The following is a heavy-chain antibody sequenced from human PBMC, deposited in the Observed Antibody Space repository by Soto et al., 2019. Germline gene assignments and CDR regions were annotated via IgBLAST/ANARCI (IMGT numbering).Heavy chain of an antibody. D-gene: IGHD4-17*01. J-gene: IGHJ6*03. CDR1: GFTFSSYA. Sequence: GGSLRLSCAASGFTFSSYAMSWVRQAPGKGLEWVSAISGSGGSTYYADSVKGRFTISRDNSKNTLYLQMNSLRAEDTAVYYCAKEGYGDYDFPPLFDPPYYYYMDVWGKGTTVTVSS. V-gene: IGHV3-23*01. CDR2: ISGSGGST. CDR3: AKEGYGDYDFPPLFDPPYYYYMDV.